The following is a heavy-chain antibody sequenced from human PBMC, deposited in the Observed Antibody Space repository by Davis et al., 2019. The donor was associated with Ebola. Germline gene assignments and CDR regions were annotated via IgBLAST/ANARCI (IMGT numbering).Heavy chain of an antibody. Sequence: GGSLRLSCKGSGYSFNDQWIGWVRQVSGKGLEWMGIIFLRDSDTRYNPSFRGQVIISADKSMKTAFLQWSSLKASDSGMYYCASLRRTITGMDDGFDIWGEGTMVTVSS. D-gene: IGHD2-8*02. V-gene: IGHV5-51*01. J-gene: IGHJ3*02. CDR2: IFLRDSDT. CDR3: ASLRRTITGMDDGFDI. CDR1: GYSFNDQW.